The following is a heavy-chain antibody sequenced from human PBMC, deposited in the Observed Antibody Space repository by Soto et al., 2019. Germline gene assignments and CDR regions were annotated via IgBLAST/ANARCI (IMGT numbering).Heavy chain of an antibody. Sequence: GGSLRLSCAASGVTFSSYAMSWVRQAPGKGLEWVSAISGSGGSTYYADSVKGRFTISRDNSKNTLYLQMNSLRAEDTAVYYCAKRGNNDPYGMDVWGQGTTVTVSS. CDR3: AKRGNNDPYGMDV. V-gene: IGHV3-23*01. CDR1: GVTFSSYA. D-gene: IGHD2-8*01. J-gene: IGHJ6*02. CDR2: ISGSGGST.